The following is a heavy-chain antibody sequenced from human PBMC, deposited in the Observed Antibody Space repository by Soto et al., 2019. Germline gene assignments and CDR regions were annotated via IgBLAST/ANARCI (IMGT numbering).Heavy chain of an antibody. J-gene: IGHJ6*02. CDR1: VGTFNSYA. V-gene: IGHV1-69*06. Sequence: ASVKVSCKASVGTFNSYAISWVRQAPGQGLEWMGGIIPIFGTANYAQKFQGRVTITADKSTSTAYMDLSSLRSEDTAVYYCACYLGLTDYYYGMDVWGQGTTVTVSS. CDR2: IIPIFGTA. D-gene: IGHD3-16*02. CDR3: ACYLGLTDYYYGMDV.